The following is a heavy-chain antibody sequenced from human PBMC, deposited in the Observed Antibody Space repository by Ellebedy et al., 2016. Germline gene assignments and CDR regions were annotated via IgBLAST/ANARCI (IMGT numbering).Heavy chain of an antibody. Sequence: GESLKISXAASRFTFSSSAMNWVRQAPGKGLEWLSFISSSSSIIHYADSVKGRFTISRDNSKNTLYLQMNSLRSEDTAVYYCVLGDYGLNLPGDYWGQGTLVTVSS. J-gene: IGHJ4*02. CDR1: RFTFSSSA. D-gene: IGHD4-17*01. CDR2: ISSSSSII. V-gene: IGHV3-48*04. CDR3: VLGDYGLNLPGDY.